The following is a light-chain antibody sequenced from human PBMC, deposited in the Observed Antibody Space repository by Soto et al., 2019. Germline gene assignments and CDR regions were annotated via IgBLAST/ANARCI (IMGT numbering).Light chain of an antibody. V-gene: IGKV3-20*01. J-gene: IGKJ3*01. CDR1: QSVSSSY. CDR3: QQYGSSPFT. CDR2: GAS. Sequence: ENVLTQSPGTLSLSPGERATLSCRASQSVSSSYLAWYQQKPGQAPRLLIYGASTRATGIPDRFSGSKSGTDCTLTISRLEPEDFAMYYCQQYGSSPFTFGPGTKVDIK.